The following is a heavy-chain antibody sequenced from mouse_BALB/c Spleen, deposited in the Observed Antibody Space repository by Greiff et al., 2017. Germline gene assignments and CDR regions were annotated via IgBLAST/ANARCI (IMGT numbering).Heavy chain of an antibody. CDR3: ARCPYYYGSSHWYFDV. J-gene: IGHJ1*01. V-gene: IGHV5-17*02. D-gene: IGHD1-1*01. CDR2: ISSGSSTI. Sequence: EVQLVESGGGLVQPGGSRKLSCAASGFTFSSFGMHWVRQAPEKGLEWVAYISSGSSTIYYADTVKGRFTISRDNPKNTLFLQMTSLRSEDTAMYYCARCPYYYGSSHWYFDVWGAGTTVTVSS. CDR1: GFTFSSFG.